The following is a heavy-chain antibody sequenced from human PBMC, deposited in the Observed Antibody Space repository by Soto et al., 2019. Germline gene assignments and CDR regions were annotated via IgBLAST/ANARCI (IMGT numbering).Heavy chain of an antibody. CDR2: IYSSGGT. CDR1: GGAIGCYY. Sequence: PSETLSLTCTVSGGAIGCYYWTWIRQSAGKGLEWIGRIYSSGGTKYNPSLKSRVTMSLDTSKSQFSLRLSSVTAADTAVYYCARGQRFSDSFDPWGQGTLVTVPS. D-gene: IGHD3-3*01. CDR3: ARGQRFSDSFDP. V-gene: IGHV4-4*07. J-gene: IGHJ5*02.